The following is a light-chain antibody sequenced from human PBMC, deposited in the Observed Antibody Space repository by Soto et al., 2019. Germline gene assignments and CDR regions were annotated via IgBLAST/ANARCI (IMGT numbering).Light chain of an antibody. CDR3: SSYTSSSLVV. CDR1: SSDVGGYNY. CDR2: DVS. J-gene: IGLJ2*01. V-gene: IGLV2-14*01. Sequence: QSALTQPASVSGSPGQSITISCTGTSSDVGGYNYVSWYQQHPGKAPKLMIYDVSNRPSGVSNRFCGSKSGNTASLTISGVQAQDEADDYCSSYTSSSLVVFGGGTKLTVL.